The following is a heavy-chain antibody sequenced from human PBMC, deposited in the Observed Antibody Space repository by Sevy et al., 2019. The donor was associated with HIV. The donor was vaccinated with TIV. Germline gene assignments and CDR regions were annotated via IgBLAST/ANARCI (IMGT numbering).Heavy chain of an antibody. CDR2: ISGSGGST. V-gene: IGHV3-23*01. CDR3: ARVRYNYGSYYFDY. CDR1: GFIFSTYT. D-gene: IGHD5-18*01. J-gene: IGHJ4*02. Sequence: GGSLRLSCAASGFIFSTYTMTWVRQAPGKGLEWVSGISGSGGSTYYADSLKGRFTIFRDNSKNTVYLQMNSLRAEDTAVYYCARVRYNYGSYYFDYWGQGTLVTVSS.